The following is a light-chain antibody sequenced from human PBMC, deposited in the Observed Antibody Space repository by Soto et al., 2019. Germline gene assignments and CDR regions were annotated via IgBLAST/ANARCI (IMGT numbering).Light chain of an antibody. CDR3: CSYAGFSTFVI. J-gene: IGLJ2*01. CDR1: SNDVGSYNF. V-gene: IGLV2-23*03. Sequence: QSALTQPASVSGSPGQSITISCTGTSNDVGSYNFVSWYQQHPGKAPKLMIYEGNKRPSGVSNRFSGSKSGNTASLTISGLQAEDEADYYCCSYAGFSTFVIFGGGTKLTVL. CDR2: EGN.